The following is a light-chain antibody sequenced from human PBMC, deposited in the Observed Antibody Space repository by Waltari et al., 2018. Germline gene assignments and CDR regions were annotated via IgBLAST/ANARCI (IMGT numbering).Light chain of an antibody. CDR3: QQYDSIVLT. V-gene: IGKV3-20*01. CDR2: GAS. Sequence: EIVLTQSPGTRSLSPGERAHLSCRASQSVSNNFLNWYQQKPGQAPRLLIYGASSRATGIPDRFSGSGSGTDFTLTISRLEPEDFAVYYCQQYDSIVLTFGGGTKVEI. J-gene: IGKJ4*01. CDR1: QSVSNNF.